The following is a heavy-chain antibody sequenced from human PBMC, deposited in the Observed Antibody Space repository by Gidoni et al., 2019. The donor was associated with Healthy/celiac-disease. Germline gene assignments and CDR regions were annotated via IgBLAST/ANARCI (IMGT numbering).Heavy chain of an antibody. Sequence: QVQLQQWGAGLLKPSETLSLTCAAYGGSFSGYSWSWIRQPPGKGLEWIGEINHSGSTNYNPSLKSRVTISVDTSKNQFSLKLSSGTAADTAVYYCARGGAGGGSYYVDYWGQGTLVTVSS. CDR2: INHSGST. D-gene: IGHD2-15*01. V-gene: IGHV4-34*01. CDR3: ARGGAGGGSYYVDY. CDR1: GGSFSGYS. J-gene: IGHJ4*02.